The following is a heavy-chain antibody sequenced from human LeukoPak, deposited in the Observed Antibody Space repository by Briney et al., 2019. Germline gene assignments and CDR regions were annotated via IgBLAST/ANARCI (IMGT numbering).Heavy chain of an antibody. J-gene: IGHJ4*02. V-gene: IGHV3-11*04. Sequence: GGSLRLSCAASGFTFSDYYMSWIRQAPGKGLECVSYISGSGNTIYDAESVKGRFTKARDNAKNSLCLQMNSLRDEDTAVYYCAREGIWQQLDGYYFDYGGQGTLVTVS. D-gene: IGHD6-13*01. CDR3: AREGIWQQLDGYYFDY. CDR2: ISGSGNTI. CDR1: GFTFSDYY.